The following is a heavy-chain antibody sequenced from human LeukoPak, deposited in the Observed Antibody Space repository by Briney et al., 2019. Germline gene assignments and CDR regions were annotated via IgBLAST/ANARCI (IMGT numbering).Heavy chain of an antibody. V-gene: IGHV4-4*02. CDR2: INHSGST. CDR1: GGSSSSRNW. Sequence: SETLSLTCAVSGGSSSSRNWWSWVRQPPGKGLEWIGEINHSGSTYYNPSLKSRVTISVDTSKNQFSLKLSSVTAADTAVYYCARGMSSMVRGVTFWFDPWGQGTLVTVSS. D-gene: IGHD3-10*01. J-gene: IGHJ5*02. CDR3: ARGMSSMVRGVTFWFDP.